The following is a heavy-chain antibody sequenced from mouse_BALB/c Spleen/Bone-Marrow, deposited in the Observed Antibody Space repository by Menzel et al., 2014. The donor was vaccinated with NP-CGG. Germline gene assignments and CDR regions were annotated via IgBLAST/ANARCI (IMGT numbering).Heavy chain of an antibody. CDR3: ARGTGWYFDV. CDR2: IDTSDSYT. CDR1: GYTLTDYW. D-gene: IGHD4-1*01. V-gene: IGHV1-69*01. J-gene: IGHJ1*01. Sequence: QVQLKQSGAELVMPGAPVKMSCKASGYTLTDYWMHWVKQRPGQGLEWIGAIDTSDSYTSYNQKFKGKATLTVDESSSTAYMQLSGLTSEDSAVYYCARGTGWYFDVWGAGITVTVSS.